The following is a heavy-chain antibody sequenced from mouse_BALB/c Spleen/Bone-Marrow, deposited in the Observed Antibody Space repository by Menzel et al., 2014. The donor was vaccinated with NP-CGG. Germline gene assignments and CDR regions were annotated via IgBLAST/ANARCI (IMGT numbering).Heavy chain of an antibody. V-gene: IGHV1-67*01. J-gene: IGHJ4*01. CDR2: IRTKIGNI. CDR3: AREVRASGYAIDY. D-gene: IGHD2-14*01. Sequence: VQLQQSGPEVVRPGVLGKISCQGFGYTFIVYAMHWVKRSHAKSLEGIVVIRTKIGNIKYNKKFKGKATMTVDKSSSTAYMDLARLTSEDSTIYYCAREVRASGYAIDYWGQGTSVTVSS. CDR1: GYTFIVYA.